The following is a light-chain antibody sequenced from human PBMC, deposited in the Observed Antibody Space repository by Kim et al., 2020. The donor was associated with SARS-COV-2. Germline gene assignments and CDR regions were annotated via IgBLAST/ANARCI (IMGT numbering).Light chain of an antibody. CDR1: ASNIGSTS. V-gene: IGLV1-47*01. J-gene: IGLJ3*02. CDR3: ATWDDSLRACV. Sequence: GPSVTISCSGSASNIGSTSVTWYQLLPGTAPKLLIYRNNLRPSGVPDRISGSRSGTSASLAISGLRSEDEGDFYCATWDDSLRACVFGGGTQLTVL. CDR2: RNN.